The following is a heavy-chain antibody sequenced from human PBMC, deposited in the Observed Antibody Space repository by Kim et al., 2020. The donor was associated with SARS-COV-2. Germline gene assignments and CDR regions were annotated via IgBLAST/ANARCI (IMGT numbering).Heavy chain of an antibody. CDR3: TTEGAYCGGDCYSSGAFDI. Sequence: GGSLRLSCAASGFTFSNAWMSWVRQAPGKGLEWVGRIKSKTDGGTTDYAAPVKGRFTISRDDSKNTLYLQMNSLKTEDTAVYYCTTEGAYCGGDCYSSGAFDIWGQGTMVTVSS. CDR2: IKSKTDGGTT. CDR1: GFTFSNAW. D-gene: IGHD2-21*02. V-gene: IGHV3-15*01. J-gene: IGHJ3*02.